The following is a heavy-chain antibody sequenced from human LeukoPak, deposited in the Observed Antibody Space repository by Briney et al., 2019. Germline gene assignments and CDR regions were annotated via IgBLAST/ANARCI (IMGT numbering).Heavy chain of an antibody. CDR3: ARGVGGIWSGYWYNWFDP. CDR1: GFTLSSYA. J-gene: IGHJ5*02. CDR2: ISYDGSNK. Sequence: GGSLRLSCAASGFTLSSYAMHWVRQAPGKGLEWVAVISYDGSNKYYADSVKGRFTISRDNSKNTLYLQMNSLRAEDTAVYYCARGVGGIWSGYWYNWFDPWGQGTLVTVSS. D-gene: IGHD3-3*01. V-gene: IGHV3-30-3*01.